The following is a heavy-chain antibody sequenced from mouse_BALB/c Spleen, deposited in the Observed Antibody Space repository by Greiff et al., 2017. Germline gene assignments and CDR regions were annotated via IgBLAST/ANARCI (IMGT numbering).Heavy chain of an antibody. D-gene: IGHD2-4*01. Sequence: EVQLVESGGGLVQPGGSLRLSCATSGFTFTDYYMSWVRQPPGKALEWLGFIRNRANGYTTEYSASVKGRFTISRDNSQSILYLQMNTLSTEDSATYSCASPMITTGPWFAYWGQGTLVTVSA. V-gene: IGHV7-3*02. CDR1: GFTFTDYY. CDR2: IRNRANGYTT. J-gene: IGHJ3*01. CDR3: ASPMITTGPWFAY.